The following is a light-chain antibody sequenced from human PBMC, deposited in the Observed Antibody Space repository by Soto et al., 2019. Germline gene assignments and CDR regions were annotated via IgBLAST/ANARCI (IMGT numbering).Light chain of an antibody. V-gene: IGKV1-39*01. CDR1: QSISSY. Sequence: DVQMTQSPSSLSASVGDRVTITCRASQSISSYLNWYQQKPGKAPKLLIYAASSVQSGVRSRFSGSGSGTDFTLTISSLQPEDFATYYCQQSYSTPRTFGQGTKLEIK. CDR3: QQSYSTPRT. J-gene: IGKJ2*01. CDR2: AAS.